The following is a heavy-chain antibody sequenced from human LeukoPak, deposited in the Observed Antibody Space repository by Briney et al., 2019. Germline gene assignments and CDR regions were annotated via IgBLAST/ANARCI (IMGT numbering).Heavy chain of an antibody. CDR1: GFTFSRYW. V-gene: IGHV3-74*01. Sequence: GGSLRLSCAASGFTFSRYWLHWVRQAPGKGLLWVSRINSDGSSTYYADSVKGRFTTSRDNAKNALHLQMNSLTAEDTAVYYCVLDLFSSFAFDIWGQGTMVTVSS. J-gene: IGHJ3*02. CDR3: VLDLFSSFAFDI. D-gene: IGHD3/OR15-3a*01. CDR2: INSDGSST.